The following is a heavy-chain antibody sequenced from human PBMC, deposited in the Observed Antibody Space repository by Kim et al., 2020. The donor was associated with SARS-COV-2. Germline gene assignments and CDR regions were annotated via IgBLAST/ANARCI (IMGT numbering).Heavy chain of an antibody. CDR3: ARLLSGSYSLPRYFDY. CDR1: GYSFTSYW. D-gene: IGHD1-26*01. Sequence: GESLKISCKGSGYSFTSYWIGWVRQMPGKGLEWMGIIYPGDSDTRYSPSFQGQVTISADKSISTAYLQWSSLKASDTAMYYCARLLSGSYSLPRYFDYWGQGTLVTVSS. CDR2: IYPGDSDT. J-gene: IGHJ4*02. V-gene: IGHV5-51*01.